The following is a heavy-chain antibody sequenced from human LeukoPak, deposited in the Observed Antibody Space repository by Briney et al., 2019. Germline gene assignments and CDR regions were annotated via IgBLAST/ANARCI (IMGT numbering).Heavy chain of an antibody. CDR2: ISSGGRIK. J-gene: IGHJ4*02. V-gene: IGHV3-48*03. D-gene: IGHD6-19*01. CDR1: GFTFSSYE. CDR3: ARDEPGIAVDVGVY. Sequence: GGSLRLSCAASGFTFSSYEMDWVRQAPGKGLEWVSYISSGGRIKYYADSVKGRFTISRDNARNSLYLQMNSLRAEDTAVYYCARDEPGIAVDVGVYWGQGTLVTVSS.